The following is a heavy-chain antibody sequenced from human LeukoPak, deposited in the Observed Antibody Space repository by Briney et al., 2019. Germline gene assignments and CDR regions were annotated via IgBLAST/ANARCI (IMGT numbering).Heavy chain of an antibody. V-gene: IGHV2-70*04. Sequence: SGPTLVNPXQTLTLTCTFSGFSLSTNGMRVSWIRQPPGKALEWLARIDWDDDKFYSTSLKTRLTISKDPSKNLVVLIMTNMDPVDTATYYCARTADGSHFDYWGQGTLVTVSS. J-gene: IGHJ4*02. D-gene: IGHD5-24*01. CDR3: ARTADGSHFDY. CDR1: GFSLSTNGMR. CDR2: IDWDDDK.